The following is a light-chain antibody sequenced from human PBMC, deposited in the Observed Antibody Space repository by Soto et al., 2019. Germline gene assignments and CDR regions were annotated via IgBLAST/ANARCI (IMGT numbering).Light chain of an antibody. J-gene: IGKJ5*01. CDR2: EAS. Sequence: DIQMTQSPSSLSASVVDRVTITCRASQGIRHYLAWYQQKPGKAPKLLIYEASNLQSGVPSRFRGGGSGTEFTLTISSLQPEDVATYYCQQSYSTPITFGQGTRLEIK. CDR3: QQSYSTPIT. CDR1: QGIRHY. V-gene: IGKV1-27*01.